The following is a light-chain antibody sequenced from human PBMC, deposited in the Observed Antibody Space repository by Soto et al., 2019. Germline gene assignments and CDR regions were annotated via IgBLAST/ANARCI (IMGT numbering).Light chain of an antibody. Sequence: DIQMTQSPSTLSGSVGDRVTITCRASQTISSWLAWYQQKPGKAPKLLIYKASTLKSGVPSRFSGSRSETEFTLTISGLQPGDSATYYCQQYNSYSPTFGQGTKVDI. CDR1: QTISSW. J-gene: IGKJ1*01. CDR3: QQYNSYSPT. CDR2: KAS. V-gene: IGKV1-5*03.